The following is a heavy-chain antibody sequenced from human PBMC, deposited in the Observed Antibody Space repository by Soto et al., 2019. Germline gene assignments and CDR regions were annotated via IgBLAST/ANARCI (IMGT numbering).Heavy chain of an antibody. CDR3: AMCITIFGVVDP. J-gene: IGHJ5*02. CDR1: GGSISSSSYY. V-gene: IGHV4-39*01. CDR2: IYYSGST. Sequence: QLQLQESGPGLVKPSETLSLTCTVSGGSISSSSYYWGWIRQPPGKGLEWIGSIYYSGSTYYNPSLKSRVTISVDTSKNQFSLKLSSVTAADTAVYYCAMCITIFGVVDPWGQGTLVTVSS. D-gene: IGHD3-3*01.